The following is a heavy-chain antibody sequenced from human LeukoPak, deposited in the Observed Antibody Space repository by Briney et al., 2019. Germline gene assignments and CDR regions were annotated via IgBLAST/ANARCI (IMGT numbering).Heavy chain of an antibody. Sequence: GGSLRLSCAASGFTFSSYWMHWVRQAPGKGLVWVSRINSDGSSTTYADSVKGRFTISRDNAKSTLYLQMNSLRAEDTAVYYCAPTRYSSGWPFDYWGQGTLVTVSS. V-gene: IGHV3-74*01. CDR2: INSDGSST. CDR3: APTRYSSGWPFDY. D-gene: IGHD6-19*01. J-gene: IGHJ4*02. CDR1: GFTFSSYW.